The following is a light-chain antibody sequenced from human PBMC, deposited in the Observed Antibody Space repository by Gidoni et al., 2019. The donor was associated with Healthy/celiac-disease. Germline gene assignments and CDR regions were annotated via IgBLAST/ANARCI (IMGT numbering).Light chain of an antibody. CDR3: QQRSNWRDT. V-gene: IGKV3-11*01. J-gene: IGKJ2*01. CDR1: QSVSSY. Sequence: EIVLTQSPATLSLSPGERATLSCRASQSVSSYLAWYQQKPGQAPRLLIYDASNRATGIPTDFTLTISSLEPEDFAVYYCQQRSNWRDTFXXXTKLEIK. CDR2: DAS.